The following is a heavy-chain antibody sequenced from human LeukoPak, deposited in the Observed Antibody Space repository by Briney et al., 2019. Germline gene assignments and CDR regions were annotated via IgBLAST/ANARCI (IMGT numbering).Heavy chain of an antibody. Sequence: GGSLRLSCAASGFTFSSYGMHWVRQAPGKGLEWVAVISYDGSNKYYADSVKGRFTISRDNSKNTLYLQMNSLRAEDTAVYYCAKDLDYWGQGTLVTVSS. V-gene: IGHV3-30*18. CDR1: GFTFSSYG. J-gene: IGHJ4*02. CDR2: ISYDGSNK. CDR3: AKDLDY.